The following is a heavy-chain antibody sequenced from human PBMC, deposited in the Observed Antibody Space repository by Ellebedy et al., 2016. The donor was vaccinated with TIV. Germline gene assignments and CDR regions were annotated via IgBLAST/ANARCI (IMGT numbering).Heavy chain of an antibody. CDR3: ARDPTDSGGPYFDL. J-gene: IGHJ4*01. CDR2: ISDDGSNK. V-gene: IGHV3-30*09. D-gene: IGHD6-19*01. Sequence: GESLRISCAASEFTFSSYVMHWVRQAPGKGLEWVAIISDDGSNKYYADSVKGRFAISRDNSKSTLYVQMNSLRPDDTAVYFCARDPTDSGGPYFDLWGHGTLVTVSS. CDR1: EFTFSSYV.